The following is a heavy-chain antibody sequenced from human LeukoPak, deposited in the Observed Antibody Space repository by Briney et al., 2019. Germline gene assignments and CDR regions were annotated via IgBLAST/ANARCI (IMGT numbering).Heavy chain of an antibody. J-gene: IGHJ4*02. Sequence: GGSLRLSCAASGFNFRNYAMSWVRQAPGKGLEWISLISGSAGRTHYADSVKGRFTISRDNSKNTLYLQLNRLTVEDTAVYYCAKVVHSGGYAAPYLDTWGQGTLVTVSS. V-gene: IGHV3-23*01. CDR3: AKVVHSGGYAAPYLDT. CDR1: GFNFRNYA. CDR2: ISGSAGRT. D-gene: IGHD1-26*01.